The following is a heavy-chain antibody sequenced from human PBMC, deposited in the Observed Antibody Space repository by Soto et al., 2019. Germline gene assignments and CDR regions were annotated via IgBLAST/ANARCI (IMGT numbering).Heavy chain of an antibody. Sequence: GVSLRHSWAASGFHFTNPAMNWVRPAPGKGLEWVSTMTGSGGSTYYADSVKGRFTISRDTSKNTVYLHMNSLRAEDTAVYYCTKDVADCGGDCLSGFDSWGQGTLVTVS. CDR3: TKDVADCGGDCLSGFDS. D-gene: IGHD2-21*02. V-gene: IGHV3-23*01. CDR1: GFHFTNPA. J-gene: IGHJ4*02. CDR2: MTGSGGST.